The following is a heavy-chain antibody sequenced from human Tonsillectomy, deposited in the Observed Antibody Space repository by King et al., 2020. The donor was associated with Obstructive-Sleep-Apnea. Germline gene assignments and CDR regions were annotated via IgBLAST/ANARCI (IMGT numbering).Heavy chain of an antibody. V-gene: IGHV4-39*07. CDR3: ARGEGGSFFYHYYGMGV. CDR1: GDSVSSSTYY. Sequence: LQLQESGPGLVKPSETLSLTCTVSGDSVSSSTYYLGWIRQPPGKGLEWIGSIYYSGSTYYNPSLKSRVTLSIDTSKNQFSLKLTSVTAADTAVYYCARGEGGSFFYHYYGMGVWGQGTTVTVSS. CDR2: IYYSGST. J-gene: IGHJ6*02. D-gene: IGHD1-26*01.